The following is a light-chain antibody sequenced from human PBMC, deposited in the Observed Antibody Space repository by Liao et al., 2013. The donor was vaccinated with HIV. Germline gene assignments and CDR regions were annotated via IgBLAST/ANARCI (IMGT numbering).Light chain of an antibody. CDR3: QAWDTSTHV. Sequence: SYELTQPPSVSVSPGQTASITCSGDKLGNKYASWYQQKPGQSPLLVIYQDTKRPSGIPERFSGSNSGNTATLTISGTQAMDEADYYCQAWDTSTHVFGTGTKVTVL. V-gene: IGLV3-1*01. CDR1: KLGNKY. CDR2: QDT. J-gene: IGLJ1*01.